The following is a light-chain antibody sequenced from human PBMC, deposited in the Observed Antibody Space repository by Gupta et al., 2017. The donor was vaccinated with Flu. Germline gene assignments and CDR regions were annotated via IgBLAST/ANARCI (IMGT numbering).Light chain of an antibody. CDR3: QSADSSGSYV. CDR2: KDS. V-gene: IGLV3-25*03. Sequence: CSGYGLPKQYVYWYQQKPGQAPVLVIYKDSERPSGIPERFSGSSSGTTVTLTISGVQAEDEADYYCQSADSSGSYVFGTGTKVTVL. CDR1: GLPKQY. J-gene: IGLJ1*01.